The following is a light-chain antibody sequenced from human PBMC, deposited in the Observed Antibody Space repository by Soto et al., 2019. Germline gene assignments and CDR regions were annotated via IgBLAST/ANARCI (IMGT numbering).Light chain of an antibody. V-gene: IGLV1-44*01. CDR2: TTN. Sequence: QSALTQPPSASGTPGQRVTFSCSGSSSNIGGNTVNWYQQLPGTAPKLLIYTTNQRPSGVPDRFSGSKSGTSASLAIRGLQSEDEADYFCAAWDDSLSGVVFGGGTKLTVL. J-gene: IGLJ2*01. CDR1: SSNIGGNT. CDR3: AAWDDSLSGVV.